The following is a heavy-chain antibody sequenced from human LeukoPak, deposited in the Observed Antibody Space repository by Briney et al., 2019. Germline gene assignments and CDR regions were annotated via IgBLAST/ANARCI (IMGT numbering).Heavy chain of an antibody. V-gene: IGHV4-59*08. Sequence: PSQTLSLTCTVSGVSISSYCWSWIRQPPGKGLEWIGYIHYTGSTNYNPSLQSRVTMSVDTSKNQVSLKLNSVTAADTAVYYCARHQGSRGGLWDYWGQGTLVTVSS. J-gene: IGHJ4*02. D-gene: IGHD6-13*01. CDR2: IHYTGST. CDR1: GVSISSYC. CDR3: ARHQGSRGGLWDY.